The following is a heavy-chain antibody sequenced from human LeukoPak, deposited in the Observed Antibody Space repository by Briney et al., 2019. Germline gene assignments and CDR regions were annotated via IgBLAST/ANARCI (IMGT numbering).Heavy chain of an antibody. Sequence: SETLSLTCTVSGGPIVSNGHYWGWIRQPPGKGLEWIASIFYSGTTYYNSSLKSRVTISVDTSTNQFSLQLTSVTAADTAMYYCARGGNGLPETYWGQGTLVTVSS. V-gene: IGHV4-39*01. D-gene: IGHD4-23*01. CDR3: ARGGNGLPETY. J-gene: IGHJ4*02. CDR1: GGPIVSNGHY. CDR2: IFYSGTT.